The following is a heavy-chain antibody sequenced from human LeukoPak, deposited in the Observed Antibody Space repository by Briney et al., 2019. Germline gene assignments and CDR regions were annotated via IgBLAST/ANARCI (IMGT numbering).Heavy chain of an antibody. CDR3: ARNPLGCGGDCYPNTFDI. J-gene: IGHJ3*02. D-gene: IGHD2-21*02. CDR1: GFTFSRYW. V-gene: IGHV3-7*01. Sequence: QSGGSLRLSCAASGFTFSRYWMIWVRQAPGKGLEWVANIKEDGSEKYYVDSVKGRFTITRDNTKNSLYLQMNSLRAEDTAVYYCARNPLGCGGDCYPNTFDIWGQGTMVT. CDR2: IKEDGSEK.